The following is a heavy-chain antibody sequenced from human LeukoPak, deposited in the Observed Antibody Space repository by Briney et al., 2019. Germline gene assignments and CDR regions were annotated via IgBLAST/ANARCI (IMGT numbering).Heavy chain of an antibody. Sequence: GGSLRLSCAASGFTFSSYAMIWVRQAPGKGLEWVSAISGSGGSTYYADSVKGRFTISRDNSKNTLYLQMNSLRAEDTAVYYCAKEGRGWYYYDSSGPDYWGQGTLVTVSS. CDR1: GFTFSSYA. D-gene: IGHD3-22*01. CDR2: ISGSGGST. V-gene: IGHV3-23*01. CDR3: AKEGRGWYYYDSSGPDY. J-gene: IGHJ4*02.